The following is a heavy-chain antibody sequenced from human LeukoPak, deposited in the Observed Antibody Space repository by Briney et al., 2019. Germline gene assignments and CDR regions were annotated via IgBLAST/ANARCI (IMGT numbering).Heavy chain of an antibody. CDR3: ARISPLIAVAGNFDY. CDR2: INPNSGGT. Sequence: ASVKVSCTASGYTFTGYYMHWVRQAPGQGLEWMGWINPNSGGTNYAQKFQGRVTMTRDTSISTAYMELSRLRSDDTAVYYCARISPLIAVAGNFDYWGQGTLVTVSS. D-gene: IGHD6-19*01. CDR1: GYTFTGYY. V-gene: IGHV1-2*02. J-gene: IGHJ4*02.